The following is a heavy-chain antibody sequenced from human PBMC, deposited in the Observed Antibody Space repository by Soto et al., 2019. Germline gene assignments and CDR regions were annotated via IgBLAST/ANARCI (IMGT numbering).Heavy chain of an antibody. Sequence: QVQLVQSGAEVKKPGASVKVSCKASGYTFTSYGISWVRQAPGQGLEWMGWISAYNGNTNYAQKLQGRVTMTTDTNTSTAYMEVRSLRSDDTAVYYCARDPDYGDYERTSWFDPWGQGTLVTVSS. CDR1: GYTFTSYG. CDR3: ARDPDYGDYERTSWFDP. CDR2: ISAYNGNT. V-gene: IGHV1-18*01. D-gene: IGHD4-17*01. J-gene: IGHJ5*02.